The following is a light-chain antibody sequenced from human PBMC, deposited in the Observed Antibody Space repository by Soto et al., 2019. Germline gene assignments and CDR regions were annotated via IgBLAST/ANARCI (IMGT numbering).Light chain of an antibody. CDR2: GAS. CDR3: QQYNNCPRT. CDR1: QSVSSN. Sequence: EIVMTQSPATLSVSPGERATLSCRASQSVSSNLAWYQQKPGQAPRLLIYGASTRATGIPARFSGSRSGTEFTLTISSLQYEALADYYYQQYNNCPRTFGQGTKVEIK. J-gene: IGKJ1*01. V-gene: IGKV3-15*01.